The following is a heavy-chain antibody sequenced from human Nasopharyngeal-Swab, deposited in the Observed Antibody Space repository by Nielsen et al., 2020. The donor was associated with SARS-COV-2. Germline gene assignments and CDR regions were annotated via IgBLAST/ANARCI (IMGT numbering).Heavy chain of an antibody. CDR2: INAGNGNT. V-gene: IGHV1-3*01. Sequence: ASVKVSCKASGYTFTSYAMHWLRQAPVQRLEWMGWINAGNGNTKYSQKFQGRVTITRDTSASTAYMELSSLRSEDTAVYYCARGLGIFGFPRGGMDVWGQGTTVTVSS. CDR1: GYTFTSYA. J-gene: IGHJ6*02. D-gene: IGHD3-3*01. CDR3: ARGLGIFGFPRGGMDV.